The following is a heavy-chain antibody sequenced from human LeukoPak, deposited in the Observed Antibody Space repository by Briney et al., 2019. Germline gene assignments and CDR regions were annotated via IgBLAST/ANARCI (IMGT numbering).Heavy chain of an antibody. D-gene: IGHD6-19*01. CDR2: IYYSGST. J-gene: IGHJ4*02. V-gene: IGHV4-39*01. CDR1: GGSISSSSYY. CDR3: ASFSSGWYNDY. Sequence: KPSETLSLTCTVSGGSISSSSYYWGWIRQPPGKGLEWIGSIYYSGSTYYNPSLKSRVTISVDTSKNQFSLKLSSVTAADTAVYYCASFSSGWYNDYWGQGTLVTVSS.